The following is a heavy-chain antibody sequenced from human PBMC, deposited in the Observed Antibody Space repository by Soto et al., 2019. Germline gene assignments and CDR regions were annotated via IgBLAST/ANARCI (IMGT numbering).Heavy chain of an antibody. CDR3: AKWSGYGDE. V-gene: IGHV3-23*01. CDR2: LSHGGTYT. CDR1: GFSFSTYS. J-gene: IGHJ4*02. D-gene: IGHD5-12*01. Sequence: EVQLLESGGGLVQPGGSLRLSCAASGFSFSTYSMAWVRQAPGKGPEWVSGLSHGGTYTFYADSVKGRFTISVDISQNTVYLQMNGLRTEDTAVYYCAKWSGYGDEWGQGTLVTVSS.